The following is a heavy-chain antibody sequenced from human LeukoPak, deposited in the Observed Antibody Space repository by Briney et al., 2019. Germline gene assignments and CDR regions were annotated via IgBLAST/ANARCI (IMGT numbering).Heavy chain of an antibody. CDR2: ISTSGSST. D-gene: IGHD3-10*01. CDR1: GFTFSDYY. Sequence: PGGSLRLSCAASGFTFSDYYMTWIRQAPGKGLEWLSYISTSGSSTNYADSVKGRFTISRDNAKNSLYLQMNSLRAEDTGMYYCSRGRLAAGGFDPWGQGTLVTVSS. CDR3: SRGRLAAGGFDP. J-gene: IGHJ5*02. V-gene: IGHV3-11*05.